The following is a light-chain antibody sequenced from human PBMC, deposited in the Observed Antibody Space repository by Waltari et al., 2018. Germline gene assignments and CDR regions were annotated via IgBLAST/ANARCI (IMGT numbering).Light chain of an antibody. Sequence: DIQMTQSPSSLSASVGDRVTITCQASQYITNYLNWYQQKPGKAPKLLIYDASNLETGVPSRVSGSGSGTDFTFTISNLQPEDIATYYCQQYDNVPRTFGQGTKLEI. J-gene: IGKJ2*01. CDR1: QYITNY. CDR3: QQYDNVPRT. CDR2: DAS. V-gene: IGKV1-33*01.